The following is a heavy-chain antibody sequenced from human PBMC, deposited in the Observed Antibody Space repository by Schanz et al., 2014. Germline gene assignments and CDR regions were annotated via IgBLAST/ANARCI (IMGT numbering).Heavy chain of an antibody. J-gene: IGHJ2*01. Sequence: EVHLLESGGGLVQPGGSLRLSCAASGFSFGTYAMSWVRQAPGRGLEWVSIISGSGGNTYYADAVRGRFTISRDNSKTTVYLQMNSLRAEDTAVYYCAKDAPYPFDLWGRGTLITVSS. CDR1: GFSFGTYA. V-gene: IGHV3-23*01. CDR2: ISGSGGNT. CDR3: AKDAPYPFDL.